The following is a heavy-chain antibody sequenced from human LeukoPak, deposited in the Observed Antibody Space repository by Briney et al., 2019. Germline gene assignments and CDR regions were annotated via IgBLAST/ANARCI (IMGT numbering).Heavy chain of an antibody. CDR3: ARGSPGDCSSTSCFWFGMDV. V-gene: IGHV3-7*01. J-gene: IGHJ6*02. D-gene: IGHD2-2*01. Sequence: GGSLRLSCAASGFTFSSYWMSWVRQAPGKGLEWVANIKQDGSEKYYVDSVKGRFTISRDNAENSLYLQMNSLRAEDTAVYYCARGSPGDCSSTSCFWFGMDVWGQGTTVTVSS. CDR1: GFTFSSYW. CDR2: IKQDGSEK.